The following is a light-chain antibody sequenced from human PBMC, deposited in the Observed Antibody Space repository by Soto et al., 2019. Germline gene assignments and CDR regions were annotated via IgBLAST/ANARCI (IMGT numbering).Light chain of an antibody. CDR1: QSVNSNL. Sequence: TLSLSPGEGATVSCRASQSVNSNLLAWFQQKPGQAPRLLIHDASRRATGIPDRFSGSGSGTDFTLSISRLEPEDFAVYYCHQYVSSPLTFGQGTKLEIK. V-gene: IGKV3-20*01. CDR3: HQYVSSPLT. J-gene: IGKJ2*01. CDR2: DAS.